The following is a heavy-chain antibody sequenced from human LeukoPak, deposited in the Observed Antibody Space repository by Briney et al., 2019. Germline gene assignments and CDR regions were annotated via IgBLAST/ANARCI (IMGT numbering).Heavy chain of an antibody. Sequence: PSETLSLTCAVYGGSFSGYYWSWIRQPPGKGLEWIGEINHSGNTNYNPSLKSRVTMSVDKSRNQFSLNLNSVTAADTAVYYCARNGGNSDFDYWGQGTLVTVSS. CDR1: GGSFSGYY. CDR2: INHSGNT. D-gene: IGHD4-23*01. J-gene: IGHJ4*02. CDR3: ARNGGNSDFDY. V-gene: IGHV4-34*01.